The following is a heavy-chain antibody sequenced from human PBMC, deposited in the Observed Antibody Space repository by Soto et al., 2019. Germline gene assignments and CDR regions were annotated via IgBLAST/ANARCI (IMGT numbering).Heavy chain of an antibody. CDR3: VKGRCRYNNCYTVPLDF. V-gene: IGHV3-64D*06. J-gene: IGHJ4*02. Sequence: GGSLRLSCSASGFDFSAYAMHWVRQAPEKRLEYISAINDNGDDKYYTQFVEGRFTISRDNSKNTLFLHMTSLRPEDTANYHCVKGRCRYNNCYTVPLDFWGQGTLVTVSS. D-gene: IGHD2-2*02. CDR2: INDNGDDK. CDR1: GFDFSAYA.